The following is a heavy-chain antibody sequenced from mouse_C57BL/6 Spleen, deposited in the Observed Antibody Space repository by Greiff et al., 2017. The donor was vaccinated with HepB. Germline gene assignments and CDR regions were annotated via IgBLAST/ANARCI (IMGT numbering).Heavy chain of an antibody. V-gene: IGHV3-6*01. CDR3: ARGFYYDYDDFDY. CDR2: ISYDGSN. J-gene: IGHJ2*01. CDR1: GYSITSGYY. D-gene: IGHD2-4*01. Sequence: DVQLVESGPGLVKPSQSLSLTCSVTGYSITSGYYWNWIRQFPGNKLEWMGYISYDGSNNYNPSLKNRISITRDTSKNQFFLKLNSVTTEDTATYYCARGFYYDYDDFDYWGQGTTLTVSS.